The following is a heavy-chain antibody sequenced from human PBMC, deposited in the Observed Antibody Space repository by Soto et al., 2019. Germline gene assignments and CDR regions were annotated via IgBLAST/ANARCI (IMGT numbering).Heavy chain of an antibody. CDR3: ARGIAAAPTDY. J-gene: IGHJ4*02. CDR2: INHSGST. Sequence: QVQLQQWGAGLLKPSETLSLTCAVYGGSFSGYYWSWIRQPPGKGLEWIGEINHSGSTNYNPSLKSRVTLSVDTSMNQFSLKLSSVAAADTAVYYCARGIAAAPTDYWGQGTLVTVSS. D-gene: IGHD6-13*01. V-gene: IGHV4-34*01. CDR1: GGSFSGYY.